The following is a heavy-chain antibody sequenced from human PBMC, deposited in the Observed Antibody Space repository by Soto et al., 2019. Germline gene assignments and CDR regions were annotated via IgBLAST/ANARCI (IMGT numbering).Heavy chain of an antibody. CDR1: GFTFSSFG. D-gene: IGHD5-18*01. CDR3: AKDWRSYSYGSPFDS. J-gene: IGHJ4*02. CDR2: VSFDGSNK. Sequence: QVQLVESGGGVVQPGRSLRLSCAASGFTFSSFGMHWVRQAPGRGLQWVAAVSFDGSNKYYGDSVRGRFTTSRDNSKNALYLQMNSLRAEDTAVYYCAKDWRSYSYGSPFDSWGQGTLVTVSS. V-gene: IGHV3-30*18.